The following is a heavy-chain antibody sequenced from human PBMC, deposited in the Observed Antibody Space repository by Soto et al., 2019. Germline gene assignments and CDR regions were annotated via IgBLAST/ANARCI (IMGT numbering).Heavy chain of an antibody. J-gene: IGHJ4*02. CDR2: XXGXXGXT. Sequence: GGSLRLSCAASGFTFSSYAMSWVRQAPGERVEGVTGXXGXXGXTXXXAXXXGRFTISRDNSKNPLYLQMNTLRAEDTAVYYCAKDKGYSSGWYLDYWGQGTLVTVSS. D-gene: IGHD6-19*01. V-gene: IGHV3-23*01. CDR3: AKDKGYSSGWYLDY. CDR1: GFTFSSYA.